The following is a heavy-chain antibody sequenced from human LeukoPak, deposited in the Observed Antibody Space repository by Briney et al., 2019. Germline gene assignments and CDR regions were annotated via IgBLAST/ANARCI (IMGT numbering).Heavy chain of an antibody. Sequence: PGGSLRLSCAASGFTFKTFAIQWVRQAPGKGLEWVAVISYDGGNKYYADSVKGRITISIDNSKNTLYLQMNSLRAEDTAVYYCALDGGTHQLDDWGQGTLVTVSS. CDR3: ALDGGTHQLDD. J-gene: IGHJ4*02. CDR2: ISYDGGNK. CDR1: GFTFKTFA. V-gene: IGHV3-30-3*01. D-gene: IGHD1-1*01.